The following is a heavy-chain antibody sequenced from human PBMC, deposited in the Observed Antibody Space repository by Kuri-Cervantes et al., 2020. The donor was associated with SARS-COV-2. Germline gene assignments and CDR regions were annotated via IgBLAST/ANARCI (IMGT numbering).Heavy chain of an antibody. D-gene: IGHD5-12*01. CDR2: ISWDGGST. J-gene: IGHJ4*02. CDR3: AKGSIVATIAYYFDY. Sequence: GESLKISCAASGFTFDDYAMHWVRQAPGKGLEWVSLISWDGGSTYYADFVKGRFTISRDNSKNSLYLQMNSLRAEDTALYYCAKGSIVATIAYYFDYWGQGTLVTVSS. CDR1: GFTFDDYA. V-gene: IGHV3-43D*04.